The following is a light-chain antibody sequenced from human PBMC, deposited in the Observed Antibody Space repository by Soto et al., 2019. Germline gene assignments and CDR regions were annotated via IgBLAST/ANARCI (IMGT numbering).Light chain of an antibody. CDR3: QQYNKWPPLT. CDR2: GAS. V-gene: IGKV3-15*01. J-gene: IGKJ4*01. Sequence: EVVMAQSPATLSVSPGERVTLSCRASQSINNDLAWYQQKVGQGPRLLIYGASTRATGIPARFSGSGSGTEFTLTISSLQSEDSAVYDCQQYNKWPPLTFGGGTKVEIK. CDR1: QSINND.